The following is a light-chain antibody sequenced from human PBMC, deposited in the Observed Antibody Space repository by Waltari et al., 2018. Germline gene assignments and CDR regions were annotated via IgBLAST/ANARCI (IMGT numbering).Light chain of an antibody. CDR1: RSYVGGYKY. V-gene: IGLV2-14*03. J-gene: IGLJ2*01. CDR3: SSYTTSSVI. Sequence: QSALTQPASVSGSPGQSITISCTGTRSYVGGYKYVSWYQQHPGKAPKVMIYDVSNRPSGVSNRFSGSKSGNTASLTISGLQAEDEADYYCSSYTTSSVIFGGGTKLTVL. CDR2: DVS.